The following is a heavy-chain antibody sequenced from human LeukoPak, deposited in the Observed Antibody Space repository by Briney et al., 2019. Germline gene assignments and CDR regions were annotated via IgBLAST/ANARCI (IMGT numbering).Heavy chain of an antibody. V-gene: IGHV3-33*01. CDR2: IWYDGGNK. CDR1: GFTFSSYG. J-gene: IGHJ4*02. CDR3: ARDRYYYDSSGYYYLDY. Sequence: PGRSLRLSCAASGFTFSSYGMHWVRRAPGKGLECVAFIWYDGGNKYYADSVKGRFTISRDNSKNTLYLQMNSLRAEDTAVYYCARDRYYYDSSGYYYLDYWGQGTLVTVSS. D-gene: IGHD3-22*01.